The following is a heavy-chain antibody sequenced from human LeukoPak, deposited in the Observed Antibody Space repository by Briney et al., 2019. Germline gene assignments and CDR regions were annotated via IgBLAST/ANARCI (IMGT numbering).Heavy chain of an antibody. CDR2: VYHSGST. J-gene: IGHJ4*02. CDR3: VRTLYGDYYDA. CDR1: GGSISRY. V-gene: IGHV4-59*08. Sequence: PSETLSLNCTVSGGSISRYWSWLRQPPGKGLEWIGYVYHSGSTNYSPSLKSRVTISIDTSKNQFSLKLNSVTAADTAVYYCVRTLYGDYYDAWGQGTLVTVSP. D-gene: IGHD4-17*01.